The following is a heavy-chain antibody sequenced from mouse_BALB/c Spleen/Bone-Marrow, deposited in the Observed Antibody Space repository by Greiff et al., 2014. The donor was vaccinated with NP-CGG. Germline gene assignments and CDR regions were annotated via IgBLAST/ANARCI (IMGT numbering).Heavy chain of an antibody. V-gene: IGHV1S30*02. CDR2: INPYNGGT. D-gene: IGHD2-1*01. CDR1: GYSFTGYY. Sequence: LVESGPELVKPGPSVKISCKASGYSFTGYYMHWVKQSHGKSLEWIGEINPYNGGTSSNQKFKGKATLTVDTSSSTAYMELHSLTSEDSLVYYCARQLFGNYAYWGQGTLVAVSA. CDR3: ARQLFGNYAY. J-gene: IGHJ3*01.